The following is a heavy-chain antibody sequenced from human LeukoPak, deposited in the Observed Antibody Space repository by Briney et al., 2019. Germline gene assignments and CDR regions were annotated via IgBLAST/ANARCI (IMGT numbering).Heavy chain of an antibody. D-gene: IGHD3-10*01. CDR1: GYTFTGYY. CDR2: INPNSGGT. Sequence: ASVKVSCKASGYTFTGYYMHWVRQAPGQGLEWMGWINPNSGGTNYAQKLQGRVTTTRDTSISTAYMELSRLRSDDTAVYYCARDSHLGVRRPYGMDVWGQGTTVTVSS. V-gene: IGHV1-2*02. CDR3: ARDSHLGVRRPYGMDV. J-gene: IGHJ6*02.